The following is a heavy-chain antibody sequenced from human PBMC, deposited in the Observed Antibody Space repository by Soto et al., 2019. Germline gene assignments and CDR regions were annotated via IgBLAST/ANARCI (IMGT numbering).Heavy chain of an antibody. CDR3: ARTISSSSGRYYYYYGMDV. D-gene: IGHD6-6*01. CDR2: IYHSGST. V-gene: IGHV4-4*02. J-gene: IGHJ6*02. CDR1: GGSISSSNW. Sequence: QMQLQESGPGLVKPSGTLSLTCAVSGGSISSSNWWSWVRQPPGKGLEWIGEIYHSGSTNYNPSLKSRVTISVDKSKNQFSLKLSSVTAADTAVYYCARTISSSSGRYYYYYGMDVWGQGTTVTVSS.